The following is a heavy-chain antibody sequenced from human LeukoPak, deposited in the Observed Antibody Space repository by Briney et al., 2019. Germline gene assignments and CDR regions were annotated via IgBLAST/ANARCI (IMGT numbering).Heavy chain of an antibody. CDR1: GDSISPYY. CDR2: VHYSGTT. J-gene: IGHJ4*02. V-gene: IGHV4-59*08. Sequence: PSETLSLTCTVPGDSISPYYWTWIRQPPGKRLEWIAYVHYSGTTNYNPSLKSRVIISVDTSKNQLSLKLSSVTAADTAVYYCARGELGYWGQGTLVTVSS. D-gene: IGHD7-27*01. CDR3: ARGELGY.